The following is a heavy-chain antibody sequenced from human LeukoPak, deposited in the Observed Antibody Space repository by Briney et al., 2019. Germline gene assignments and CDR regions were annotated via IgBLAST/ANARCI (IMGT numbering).Heavy chain of an antibody. V-gene: IGHV1-8*01. Sequence: ASVKVSCKASGYTFTSYDINWVRQATGQGLEWMGWMNPNSGNTGYAQKFQGRVTMTRNTSISTAYMELSSLRSEDTAVYYCAREGSASGRQRRNAFDIWGQGTMVTVSS. CDR1: GYTFTSYD. CDR2: MNPNSGNT. J-gene: IGHJ3*02. D-gene: IGHD2-15*01. CDR3: AREGSASGRQRRNAFDI.